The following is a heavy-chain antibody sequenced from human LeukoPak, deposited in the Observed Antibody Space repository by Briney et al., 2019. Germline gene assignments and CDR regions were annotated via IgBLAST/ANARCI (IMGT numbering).Heavy chain of an antibody. Sequence: GASVKVSCKASGYTFTSYGISWVRQAPGQGLEWMGWISAFNGDTNYAQKLQGRVTMTTDTSTSTAYMELRSLRSDDTAVYYCARDELGGLRYFDWGGIGFDYWGQGTLVTVSS. CDR1: GYTFTSYG. D-gene: IGHD3-9*01. CDR2: ISAFNGDT. J-gene: IGHJ4*02. V-gene: IGHV1-18*01. CDR3: ARDELGGLRYFDWGGIGFDY.